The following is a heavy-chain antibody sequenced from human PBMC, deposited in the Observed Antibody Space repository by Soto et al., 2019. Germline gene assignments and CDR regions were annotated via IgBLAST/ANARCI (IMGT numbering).Heavy chain of an antibody. J-gene: IGHJ6*03. V-gene: IGHV3-15*07. CDR2: IKSKTDGGTT. D-gene: IGHD3-3*01. CDR3: TTEGGLRFLSDYMDV. Sequence: EVQLVESGGGLVKPGGSLRLSCAASGFTFSNAWMNWVRQAPGKGLEWVGRIKSKTDGGTTDYAAPVKGRFTISRDDSKNTLYLQMNSLKTEDTAVYFCTTEGGLRFLSDYMDVWGKGTTVTVSS. CDR1: GFTFSNAW.